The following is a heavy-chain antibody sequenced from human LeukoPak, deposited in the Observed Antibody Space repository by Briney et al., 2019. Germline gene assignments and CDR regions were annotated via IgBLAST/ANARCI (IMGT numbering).Heavy chain of an antibody. CDR1: GYTFTGYY. CDR3: ARDGRLVGATTEFNWFDP. Sequence: ASVKVSCKASGYTFTGYYMHWVRQAPGQGLEWMGWINPNSGGTNYAQKFQGRVTMTRDTSISTAYMELSRLRSDDTAVYYCARDGRLVGATTEFNWFDPWGQGTLVTVSS. J-gene: IGHJ5*02. CDR2: INPNSGGT. V-gene: IGHV1-2*02. D-gene: IGHD1-26*01.